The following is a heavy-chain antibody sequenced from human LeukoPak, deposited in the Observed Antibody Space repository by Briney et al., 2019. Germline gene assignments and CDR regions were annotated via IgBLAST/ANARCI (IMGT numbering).Heavy chain of an antibody. CDR2: ISGSGGCT. CDR3: AKSPTRTVAGDLDY. J-gene: IGHJ4*02. V-gene: IGHV3-23*01. D-gene: IGHD6-19*01. Sequence: GGSLRLSCAASGFTFSSYAMSWVRQAPGKGLEWVSAISGSGGCTYYADSVKGRLTISRDNSKNTLYLQMNSLRAEDTAVYYCAKSPTRTVAGDLDYWGQGTLVTVSS. CDR1: GFTFSSYA.